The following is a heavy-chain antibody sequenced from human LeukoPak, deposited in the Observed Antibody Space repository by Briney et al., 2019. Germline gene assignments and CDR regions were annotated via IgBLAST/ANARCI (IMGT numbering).Heavy chain of an antibody. CDR1: GGSFSGYY. Sequence: PSETLSLTCAVYGGSFSGYYWSWIRQPPGKGLEWIGEINHSGSTNYNPSLKSRVTISVDTSKNQFSLKLSSVTAADTAVYYCARAYGDSRFDHWGQGTLVTVSS. CDR2: INHSGST. CDR3: ARAYGDSRFDH. J-gene: IGHJ5*02. D-gene: IGHD4-17*01. V-gene: IGHV4-34*01.